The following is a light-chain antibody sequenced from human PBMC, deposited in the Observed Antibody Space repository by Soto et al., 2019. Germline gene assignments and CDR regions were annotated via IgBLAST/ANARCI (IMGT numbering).Light chain of an antibody. V-gene: IGLV2-23*02. CDR2: AVS. CDR1: SSDVGAHNL. Sequence: SVLTQPASVSGSPGQSITISCSGTSSDVGAHNLVSWYPQHPGRAPKLMIYAVSNRPSGVSNRFSGYQSGNTASLTISGLQAEDDADYYCCSLAARGSRLFGTGTKFTLL. CDR3: CSLAARGSRL. J-gene: IGLJ1*01.